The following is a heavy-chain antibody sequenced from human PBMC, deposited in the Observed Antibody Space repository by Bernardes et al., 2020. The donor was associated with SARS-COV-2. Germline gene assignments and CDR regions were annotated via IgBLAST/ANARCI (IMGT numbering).Heavy chain of an antibody. J-gene: IGHJ5*02. CDR1: GGSISSRFYY. D-gene: IGHD6-13*01. CDR3: ARQDFIAAAGTRWFDP. V-gene: IGHV4-39*01. Sequence: VPQPLTCIVSGGSISSRFYYWGWIRPPPGKGLEWIGSIFYSGSTHYNPSLKSRVTISVDTSKNHFSLKLSSVTAADTAVYHCARQDFIAAAGTRWFDPWGQGTLVTVSS. CDR2: IFYSGST.